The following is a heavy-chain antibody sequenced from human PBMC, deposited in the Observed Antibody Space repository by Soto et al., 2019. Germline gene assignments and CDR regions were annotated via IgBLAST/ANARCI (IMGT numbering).Heavy chain of an antibody. CDR1: GFTFSSYS. Sequence: PGGSLRLSCAASGFTFSSYSMNWVRQAPGKGLEWVSSISSSSSYIYYADSVKGRFTISRDNAKNTLYLQMNSLRAEDTAVYYCARDLRFSSSWFLIGWFDPWGQGTLVTVSS. CDR3: ARDLRFSSSWFLIGWFDP. CDR2: ISSSSSYI. D-gene: IGHD6-13*01. V-gene: IGHV3-21*01. J-gene: IGHJ5*02.